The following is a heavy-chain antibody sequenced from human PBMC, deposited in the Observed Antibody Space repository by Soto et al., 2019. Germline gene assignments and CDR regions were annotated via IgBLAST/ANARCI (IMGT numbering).Heavy chain of an antibody. CDR3: ARRGESPTMIVDYYGMDV. CDR1: GFTFSSYG. V-gene: IGHV3-33*01. J-gene: IGHJ6*02. Sequence: HPGGSLRLSCAASGFTFSSYGMHWVRQAPGKGLEWVAVIWYDGSNKYYADSVKGRFTISRDNSKNTLYLQMNSLRAEDTAVYYCARRGESPTMIVDYYGMDVWGQGTTVTVSS. D-gene: IGHD3-22*01. CDR2: IWYDGSNK.